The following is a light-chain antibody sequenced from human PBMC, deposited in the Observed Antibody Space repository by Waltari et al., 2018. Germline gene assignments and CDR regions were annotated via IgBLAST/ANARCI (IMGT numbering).Light chain of an antibody. CDR3: YSYAGSHE. J-gene: IGLJ2*01. CDR1: RSALGYYDC. V-gene: IGLV2-11*01. Sequence: QSALTQPRSVSGSPGQSVTVSCTVTRSALGYYDCVSWYQHHPGKAPKLLIYDVSKRPSGVPDRFSASKSGNTASLTISGLQAEDEADYYCYSYAGSHEFGGGTKLTVL. CDR2: DVS.